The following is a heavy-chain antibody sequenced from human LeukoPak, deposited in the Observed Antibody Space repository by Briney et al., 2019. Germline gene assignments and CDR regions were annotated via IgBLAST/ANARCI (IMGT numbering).Heavy chain of an antibody. CDR2: IYHSGST. CDR1: GGSISSGGYS. V-gene: IGHV4-30-2*01. D-gene: IGHD3-3*01. Sequence: SQTLSLTCAVSGGSISSGGYSWSWIRQPPGTGLEWIGYIYHSGSTYYNPSLKSRVTISVDRSKNQFSLKLSSVTAADTAVYYCARGLYYDFWSGYYNWFDPWGQGTLVTVSS. J-gene: IGHJ5*02. CDR3: ARGLYYDFWSGYYNWFDP.